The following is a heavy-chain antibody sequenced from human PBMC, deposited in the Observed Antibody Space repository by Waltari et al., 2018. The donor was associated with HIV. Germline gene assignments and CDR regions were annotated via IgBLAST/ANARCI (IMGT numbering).Heavy chain of an antibody. Sequence: QVQLQESGPGLVKPSETLSLTCSVSGYSTSRGYYWGWLRQPPGKGLEWIGNIYHSGSSYYHPSLESRVTISVDTSKNQFSLKVSSMTAADTALYYCATIRAVAGSYYFDSWGQGILVTVSS. V-gene: IGHV4-38-2*02. J-gene: IGHJ4*02. D-gene: IGHD6-19*01. CDR1: GYSTSRGYY. CDR2: IYHSGSS. CDR3: ATIRAVAGSYYFDS.